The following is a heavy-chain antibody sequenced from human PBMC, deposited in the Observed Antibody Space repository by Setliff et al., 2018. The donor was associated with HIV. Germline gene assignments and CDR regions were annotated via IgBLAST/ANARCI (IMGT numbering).Heavy chain of an antibody. CDR1: GFTFSDSY. CDR2: ISSSSSYT. Sequence: GGSLRLSCAASGFTFSDSYMSWIRQAPGKGLEWVSYISSSSSYTNYLDSVKGRFTISRDNAKNSLYLQMNSLRVEDTAVYYWARVSGSGNYAHCTSWGQGTLVTVSS. D-gene: IGHD3-10*01. J-gene: IGHJ5*02. CDR3: ARVSGSGNYAHCTS. V-gene: IGHV3-11*05.